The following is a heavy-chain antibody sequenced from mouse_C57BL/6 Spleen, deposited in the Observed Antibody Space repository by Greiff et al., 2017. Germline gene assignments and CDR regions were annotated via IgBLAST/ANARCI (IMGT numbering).Heavy chain of an antibody. CDR2: IYPGSGNT. V-gene: IGHV1-66*01. D-gene: IGHD1-1*01. J-gene: IGHJ2*01. Sequence: QVQLKESGPELVKPGASVKISCKASGYSFTSYYIHWVKQRPGQGLEWIGWIYPGSGNTKYNEKFKGKATLTADTASSTAYMQLSSLTSEDSAVYYCARGGYYGSRDFDYWGQGTTLTVSS. CDR3: ARGGYYGSRDFDY. CDR1: GYSFTSYY.